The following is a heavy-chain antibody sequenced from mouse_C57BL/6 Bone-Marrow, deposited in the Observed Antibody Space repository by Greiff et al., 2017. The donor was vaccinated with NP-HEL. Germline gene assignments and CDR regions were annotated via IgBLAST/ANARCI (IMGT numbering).Heavy chain of an antibody. CDR3: AREGGLRRRTYAMDY. J-gene: IGHJ4*01. V-gene: IGHV5-16*01. CDR2: INYDGSST. D-gene: IGHD2-4*01. Sequence: EVKLLESEGGLVQPGSSMKLSCTTSGFTFSDYYMAWVRPAPEKGLDWVANINYDGSSTYYLDPVKSRFIISRDNAKNILYLQMSSLKSEDTATYYGAREGGLRRRTYAMDYWGQGTSVTVSS. CDR1: GFTFSDYY.